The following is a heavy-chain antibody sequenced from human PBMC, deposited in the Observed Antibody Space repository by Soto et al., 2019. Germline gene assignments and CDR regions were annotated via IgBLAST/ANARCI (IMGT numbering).Heavy chain of an antibody. Sequence: EVQLLESGGGMVQPGGPLRLSCAASGFTFSTYAMNWVRQAPGKGLEWVSTISPGGDSTFYADSVKGRFTISRNNSKNTLYLEMSSRRAEDTAVYYCVKDVHGGGWLSDYWGQGTLVTVSS. J-gene: IGHJ4*02. CDR2: ISPGGDST. CDR1: GFTFSTYA. D-gene: IGHD2-21*01. V-gene: IGHV3-23*01. CDR3: VKDVHGGGWLSDY.